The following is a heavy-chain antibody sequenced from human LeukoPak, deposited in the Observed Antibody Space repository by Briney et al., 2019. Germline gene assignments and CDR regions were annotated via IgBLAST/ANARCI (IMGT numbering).Heavy chain of an antibody. CDR3: AKANWVSNADAVW. CDR2: ISGSGGST. V-gene: IGHV3-23*01. D-gene: IGHD1-1*01. J-gene: IGHJ4*02. Sequence: LSGGSLRLSCAAPGFTFSSYAMSWVRQAPGKGLEWVSAISGSGGSTYYADSVKGRFTISRDNSKNTLYLQMNSLRAEDTAVYYCAKANWVSNADAVWWGQGTQVTVSS. CDR1: GFTFSSYA.